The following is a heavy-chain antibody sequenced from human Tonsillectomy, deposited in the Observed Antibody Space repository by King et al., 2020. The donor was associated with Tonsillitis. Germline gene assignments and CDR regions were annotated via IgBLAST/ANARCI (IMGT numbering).Heavy chain of an antibody. J-gene: IGHJ3*02. CDR2: IYYSGST. Sequence: QLQESGPGLVKPSETLSLTCTVVGGSISSSSYYWGWIRQPPGKGLEWIGSIYYSGSTYYNPSLKSRVTISVDTSKNQFSLKLSSVTAADTAVYYCARPHYYDSSGYSAFDIWGQGTMVTVSS. D-gene: IGHD3-22*01. V-gene: IGHV4-39*01. CDR3: ARPHYYDSSGYSAFDI. CDR1: GGSISSSSYY.